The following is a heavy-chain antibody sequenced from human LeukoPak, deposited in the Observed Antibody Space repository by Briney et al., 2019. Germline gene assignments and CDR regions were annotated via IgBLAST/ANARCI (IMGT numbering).Heavy chain of an antibody. Sequence: SETLSLTCTVSGGSISSGGYYWSWIRQHPGKGLEWIGYIYYSGSTYYNPSLKSRVTISVDTSKNQFSLKLSSVTAADTAVYYCAGGEMATIYFDYWGQGTLVTVSS. CDR1: GGSISSGGYY. J-gene: IGHJ4*02. CDR3: AGGEMATIYFDY. CDR2: IYYSGST. V-gene: IGHV4-31*03. D-gene: IGHD5-24*01.